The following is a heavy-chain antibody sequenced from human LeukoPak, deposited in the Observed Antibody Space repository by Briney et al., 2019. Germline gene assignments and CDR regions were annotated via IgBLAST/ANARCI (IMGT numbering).Heavy chain of an antibody. CDR3: ARGPYSGSYGNDYYYYMDV. CDR1: GFTFSSYS. J-gene: IGHJ6*03. Sequence: GGSLRLSCAASGFTFSSYSMNWVRQAPGKGLEWVSSITSSSTYIYYADSVKGRFTISRDNARNSLYLQMNSLRAEDTAVYYCARGPYSGSYGNDYYYYMDVWGKGTTVTISS. V-gene: IGHV3-21*01. CDR2: ITSSSTYI. D-gene: IGHD1-26*01.